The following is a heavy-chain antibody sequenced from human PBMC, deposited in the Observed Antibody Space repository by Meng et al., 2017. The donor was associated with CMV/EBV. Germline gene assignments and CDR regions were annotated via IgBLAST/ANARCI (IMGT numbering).Heavy chain of an antibody. J-gene: IGHJ4*02. D-gene: IGHD6-13*01. CDR1: GFTFSSYG. Sequence: GESLKISCAASGFTFSSYGMHWVRQAPGKGLEWVAFIRYDGSNKYYADSVKGRFTISRDNSKNTLYLQMNSLRAEDTAVYYCANQYSSSSSETFDYWGQGTLVTVSS. CDR2: IRYDGSNK. CDR3: ANQYSSSSSETFDY. V-gene: IGHV3-30*02.